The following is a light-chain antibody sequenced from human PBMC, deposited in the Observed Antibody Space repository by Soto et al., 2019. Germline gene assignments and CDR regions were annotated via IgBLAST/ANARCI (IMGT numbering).Light chain of an antibody. CDR1: QSITTY. CDR2: TAS. V-gene: IGKV1-39*01. Sequence: IQMTQSPSSLSASVGDRLNITCRASQSITTYLNWYQQKPVIAPKFLIHTASSLQTGVPSRFSGSESGTDFTLTISGLQPEDFGTYYCQQGYSFPLTFGGGTMVDI. J-gene: IGKJ4*01. CDR3: QQGYSFPLT.